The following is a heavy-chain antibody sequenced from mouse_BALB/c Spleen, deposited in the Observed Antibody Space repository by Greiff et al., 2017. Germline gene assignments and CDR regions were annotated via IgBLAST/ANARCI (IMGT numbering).Heavy chain of an antibody. CDR1: GYTFTSYT. CDR3: ARDGNYAAWFAY. Sequence: VQLQESGAELARPGASVKMSCKASGYTFTSYTMHWVKQRPGQGLEWIGYINPSSGYTNYNQKFKDKATLTADKSSSTAYMQLSSLTSEDSAVYCCARDGNYAAWFAYWGQGTLVTVSA. D-gene: IGHD2-1*01. V-gene: IGHV1-4*01. CDR2: INPSSGYT. J-gene: IGHJ3*01.